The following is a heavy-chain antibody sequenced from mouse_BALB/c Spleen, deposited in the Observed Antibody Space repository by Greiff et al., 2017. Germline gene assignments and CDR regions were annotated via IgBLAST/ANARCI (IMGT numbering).Heavy chain of an antibody. V-gene: IGHV3-6*02. J-gene: IGHJ1*01. CDR3: ASPYYGSSYWYFDV. CDR1: GYSITSGYY. CDR2: ISYDGSN. D-gene: IGHD1-1*01. Sequence: EVKLMESGPGLVKPSQSLSLTCSVTGYSITSGYYWNWIRQFPGNKLEWMGYISYDGSNNYNPSLKNRISITRDTSKNQFFLKLNSVTTEDTATYYCASPYYGSSYWYFDVWGAGTTVTVSS.